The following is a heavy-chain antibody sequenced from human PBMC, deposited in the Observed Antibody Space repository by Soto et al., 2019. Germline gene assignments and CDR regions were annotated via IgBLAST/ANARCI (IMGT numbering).Heavy chain of an antibody. V-gene: IGHV1-69*13. J-gene: IGHJ6*02. CDR3: ARVGQSTSWYYYGMDV. CDR1: GGTFSSYA. D-gene: IGHD2-2*01. Sequence: SVKVSCKASGGTFSSYAISWVRQAPGQGLEWMGGIIPIFGTANYAQKFQGRVTITADEPTSTAYMELSSLRSEDTAVYYCARVGQSTSWYYYGMDVWGQGTTVTVS. CDR2: IIPIFGTA.